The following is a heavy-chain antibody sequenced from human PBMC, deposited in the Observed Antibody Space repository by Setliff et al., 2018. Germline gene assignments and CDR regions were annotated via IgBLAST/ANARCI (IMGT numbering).Heavy chain of an antibody. Sequence: ASVKVSCKASGYTFSHSGITWVRQAPGRGLEWMGWISVYSGNTNYAQKLQGGVTMTTDASTNTAYMELRGLTSDDTAVYYCSRLVRYCSRTTCQTASGAELWGQGTLVTVSS. CDR1: GYTFSHSG. V-gene: IGHV1-18*01. CDR3: SRLVRYCSRTTCQTASGAEL. CDR2: ISVYSGNT. J-gene: IGHJ4*02. D-gene: IGHD2-2*01.